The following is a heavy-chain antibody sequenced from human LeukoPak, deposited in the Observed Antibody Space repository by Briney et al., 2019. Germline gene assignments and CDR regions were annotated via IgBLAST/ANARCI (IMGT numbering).Heavy chain of an antibody. CDR2: IIPIFGTA. Sequence: ASVKVSCKASGGTFSSYAISWVRQAPGQGLEWMGRIIPIFGTANYAQKFQGRVTITTDESTSTAYMELSSLRSEDTAVYYCARVLYGSYDLWGRGTLVTVSS. V-gene: IGHV1-69*05. J-gene: IGHJ2*01. CDR3: ARVLYGSYDL. D-gene: IGHD4-17*01. CDR1: GGTFSSYA.